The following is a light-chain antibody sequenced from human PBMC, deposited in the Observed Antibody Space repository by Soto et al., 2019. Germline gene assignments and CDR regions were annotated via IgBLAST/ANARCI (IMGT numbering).Light chain of an antibody. CDR1: QSLSIW. V-gene: IGKV1-5*01. Sequence: DIQMTQSPSTLSTSIGDRVTITCRASQSLSIWLAWYQQKPGKAPKLLIYGESSLQSGVPSRFSGSGSGTEFTLTINSLQPEDLATYYCQQSYSFPWTFGQGTKVDIK. CDR3: QQSYSFPWT. CDR2: GES. J-gene: IGKJ1*01.